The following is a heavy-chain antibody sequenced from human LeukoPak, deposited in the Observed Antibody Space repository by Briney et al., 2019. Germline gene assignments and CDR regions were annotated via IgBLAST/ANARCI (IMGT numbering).Heavy chain of an antibody. Sequence: PSETLSLTCTVSGGSTSSYYWSWIRQPAGKGLEWIGRIYSSGSTNYNPSLMSRVTMSVDTSKNQFSLKLSSVTAADTAVYYCAASIRRITVAGPSLDYWGQGTLVTVSS. CDR1: GGSTSSYY. D-gene: IGHD6-19*01. J-gene: IGHJ4*02. V-gene: IGHV4-4*07. CDR2: IYSSGST. CDR3: AASIRRITVAGPSLDY.